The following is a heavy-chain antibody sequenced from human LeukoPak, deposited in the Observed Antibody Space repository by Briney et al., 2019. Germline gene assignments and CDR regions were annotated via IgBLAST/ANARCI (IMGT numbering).Heavy chain of an antibody. D-gene: IGHD2-2*01. CDR2: VSSNGGST. CDR1: GFTFSSYA. Sequence: GGSLRLSCSASGFTFSSYAMHWVRRAPGKGLEDVSAVSSNGGSTYYADSVKGRSTISRDNSKNTLYLQMSSLRAEDTAVYYCVKGSCSTTSCLTWFDPWGQGTLVTVSS. J-gene: IGHJ5*02. CDR3: VKGSCSTTSCLTWFDP. V-gene: IGHV3-64D*06.